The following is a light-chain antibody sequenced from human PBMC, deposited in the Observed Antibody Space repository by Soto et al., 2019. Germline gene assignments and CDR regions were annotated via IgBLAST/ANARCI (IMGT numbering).Light chain of an antibody. CDR3: NSYTSRSTVV. J-gene: IGLJ2*01. CDR2: DVS. CDR1: SSDVGGYNY. V-gene: IGLV2-14*03. Sequence: QSALTQPASVSGSPGQSITISCTGTSSDVGGYNYVSWYQHHPGKAPKLMIYDVSNRPSGVSDRFSGSKSGNTASLTISGLQAEDEDDYYCNSYTSRSTVVFGGGTKVTVL.